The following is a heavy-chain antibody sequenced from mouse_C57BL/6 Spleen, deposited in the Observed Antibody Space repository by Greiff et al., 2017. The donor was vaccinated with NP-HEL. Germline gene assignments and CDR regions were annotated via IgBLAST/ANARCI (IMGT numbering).Heavy chain of an antibody. CDR2: INPNNGGT. CDR3: ARIYYYAMYY. CDR1: GYTFTDYY. J-gene: IGHJ4*01. V-gene: IGHV1-26*01. Sequence: EVQLQQSGPELVKPGASVKISCKASGYTFTDYYMNWVKQSHGKSLEWIGDINPNNGGTSYNQKFKGKATLTVDKSSSTAYMELRSLTSEDSAVYYCARIYYYAMYYWGQGTSVTVSS.